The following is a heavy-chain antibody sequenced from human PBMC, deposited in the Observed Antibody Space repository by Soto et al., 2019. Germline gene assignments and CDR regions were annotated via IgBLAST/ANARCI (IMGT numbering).Heavy chain of an antibody. D-gene: IGHD3-3*01. CDR3: ARRRLIFGVVIPFDY. V-gene: IGHV4-39*01. CDR2: IYYSGST. Sequence: TSETLSLTCTVSGGSISSSSYYWGWIRQPPGKGLEWIGSIYYSGSTYYSPSLKSRVTISVDTSKNQFSLKLSSVTAADTAVYYCARRRLIFGVVIPFDYWGQGTLVTVSS. CDR1: GGSISSSSYY. J-gene: IGHJ4*02.